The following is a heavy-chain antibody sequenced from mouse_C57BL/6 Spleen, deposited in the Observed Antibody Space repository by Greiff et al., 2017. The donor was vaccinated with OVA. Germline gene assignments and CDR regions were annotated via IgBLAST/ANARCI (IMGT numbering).Heavy chain of an antibody. J-gene: IGHJ4*01. V-gene: IGHV1-72*01. Sequence: QVQLQQPGAELVKPGASVKLSCKASGYTFTSYWMHWVKQRPGRGLEWLGRIDPNSGGTKYNEKFKSKATLTVDKPSSTASMQLSSLTSEDSAVYYCAFIDYAYDAMDYWGQGTSVTVSS. CDR3: AFIDYAYDAMDY. CDR1: GYTFTSYW. D-gene: IGHD1-1*02. CDR2: IDPNSGGT.